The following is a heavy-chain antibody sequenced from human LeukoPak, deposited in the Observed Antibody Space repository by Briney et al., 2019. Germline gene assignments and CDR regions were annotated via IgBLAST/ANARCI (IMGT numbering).Heavy chain of an antibody. CDR3: ARVVVVVTTWVFPYFDY. CDR1: GGSISSSSYY. CDR2: IYYSGST. Sequence: PSETLSLTCTVSGGSISSSSYYWGWIRRPPGKGLEWIGSIYYSGSTYYNPSLKSRVTISVDTSKNQFSLKLSSVTAADTAVYYCARVVVVVTTWVFPYFDYWGQGTLVTVSS. D-gene: IGHD2-15*01. J-gene: IGHJ4*02. V-gene: IGHV4-39*01.